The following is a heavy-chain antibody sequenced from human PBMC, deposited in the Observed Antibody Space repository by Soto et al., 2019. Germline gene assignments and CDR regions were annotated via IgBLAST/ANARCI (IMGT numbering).Heavy chain of an antibody. CDR2: INHSGST. Sequence: SETLSLTCAVYGGSFSGYYWSWIRQPPGKGLEWIGEINHSGSTNYNPSLKSRVPISVDTSKNQFSLKLSSVTAADTAVYYCARGRNYDFWSGYYFRLDFDYWGQGTLVTVSS. CDR3: ARGRNYDFWSGYYFRLDFDY. CDR1: GGSFSGYY. D-gene: IGHD3-3*01. J-gene: IGHJ4*02. V-gene: IGHV4-34*01.